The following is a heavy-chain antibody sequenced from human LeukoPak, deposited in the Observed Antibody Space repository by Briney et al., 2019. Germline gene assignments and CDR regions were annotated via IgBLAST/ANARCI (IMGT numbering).Heavy chain of an antibody. CDR2: IIPNFGTA. Sequence: SVKVSCKASGGTFSSYAISWVRQAPGQGLEWMGGIIPNFGTANYAQKFQGRVTITTDESTSTAYMELSSLRSEDTAVYYCARPPWEHRDYYYYMDVWGKGTTVTVSS. CDR3: ARPPWEHRDYYYYMDV. V-gene: IGHV1-69*05. J-gene: IGHJ6*03. CDR1: GGTFSSYA. D-gene: IGHD1-26*01.